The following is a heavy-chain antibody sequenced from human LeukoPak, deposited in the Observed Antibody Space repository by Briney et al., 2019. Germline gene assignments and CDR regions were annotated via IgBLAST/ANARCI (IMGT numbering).Heavy chain of an antibody. D-gene: IGHD3-16*01. Sequence: QTGGSLRLSCTASGFTFSSYAMTWVRQAPGKGLEWVSVISGSGDTTYYADSVKGRFTISRDNSRNTLYLQMNSLRAEDTAVYYCATEITGLDPWGQGTLVTVSS. CDR2: ISGSGDTT. CDR3: ATEITGLDP. V-gene: IGHV3-23*01. J-gene: IGHJ5*02. CDR1: GFTFSSYA.